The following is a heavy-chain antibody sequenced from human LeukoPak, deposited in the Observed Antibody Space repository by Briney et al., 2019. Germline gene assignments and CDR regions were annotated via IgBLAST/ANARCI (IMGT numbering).Heavy chain of an antibody. V-gene: IGHV3-23*01. J-gene: IGHJ4*02. CDR2: INWNGGST. Sequence: GGSLRLSCAASGFTFSSYAMSWVRQAPGKGLEWVSGINWNGGSTGYADSVKGRFTISRDNSKNTLYLQMNSLRGEDTAVYYCAKGSDSGSRYYFDYWGQGTLVTVSS. CDR3: AKGSDSGSRYYFDY. D-gene: IGHD3-10*01. CDR1: GFTFSSYA.